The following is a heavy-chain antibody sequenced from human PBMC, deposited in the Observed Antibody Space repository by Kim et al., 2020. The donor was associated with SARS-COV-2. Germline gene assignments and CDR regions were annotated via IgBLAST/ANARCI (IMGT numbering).Heavy chain of an antibody. D-gene: IGHD4-17*01. Sequence: GGSLRLSCVASGFPFSNSWMSWVRQTPGKGLEWVADMKGDGSTIVYVDSLRGRFTISRDNTKNSLNLQMNSLTVEDTGVYFCARDPDHGALDYWGQGTLVTVSS. V-gene: IGHV3-7*01. CDR1: GFPFSNSW. CDR3: ARDPDHGALDY. J-gene: IGHJ4*02. CDR2: MKGDGSTI.